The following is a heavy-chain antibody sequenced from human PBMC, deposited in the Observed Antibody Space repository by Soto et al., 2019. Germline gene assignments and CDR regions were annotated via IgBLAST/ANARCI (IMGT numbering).Heavy chain of an antibody. V-gene: IGHV4-31*03. D-gene: IGHD3-3*01. CDR2: IYYSGST. CDR1: GGSISSGGYY. CDR3: AIFLEWSYYFDY. J-gene: IGHJ4*02. Sequence: SETLSLTCTVSGGSISSGGYYWSWIRQHPGKGLEWIGYIYYSGSTYYNPSLKSRVTISVDTSKNQFSLKLSSVTAADTAVYYCAIFLEWSYYFDYWGQGTLVTVSS.